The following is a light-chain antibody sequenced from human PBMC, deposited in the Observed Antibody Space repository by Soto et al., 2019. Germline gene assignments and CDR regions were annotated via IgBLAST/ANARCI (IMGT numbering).Light chain of an antibody. V-gene: IGKV3-20*01. CDR3: QQYGNSPRYS. CDR1: QSVSSNY. Sequence: EIVLTQSPGTLSLSLGERATLSCRASQSVSSNYLAWYQQKPGQAHRLLIYGTSSRATGIPDRFSGSGSGTDFTLTINRLQPEDFAVYYCQQYGNSPRYSFGQGTKLEI. J-gene: IGKJ2*03. CDR2: GTS.